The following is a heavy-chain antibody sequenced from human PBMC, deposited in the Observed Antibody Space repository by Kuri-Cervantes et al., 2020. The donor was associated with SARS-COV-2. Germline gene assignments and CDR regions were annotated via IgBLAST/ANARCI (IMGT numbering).Heavy chain of an antibody. D-gene: IGHD3-10*01. CDR3: AGGTYHAPYNNYYYMDV. CDR1: GYTFTVYG. J-gene: IGHJ6*03. V-gene: IGHV1-18*01. Sequence: ASVKVSCKASGYTFTVYGVTWVRQAPGQGPEWMGWISAHDGNTKYSQKFQGRITMTTDISTNTAYMELESLRSDDTAVYYCAGGTYHAPYNNYYYMDVWGEGTTVTVSS. CDR2: ISAHDGNT.